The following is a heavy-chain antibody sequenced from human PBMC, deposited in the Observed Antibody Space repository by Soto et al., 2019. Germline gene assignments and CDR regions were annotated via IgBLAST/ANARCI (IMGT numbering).Heavy chain of an antibody. CDR1: GGSISSYY. CDR2: IYYSGST. J-gene: IGHJ5*02. V-gene: IGHV4-59*01. CDR3: ARLTLLPMLDP. D-gene: IGHD3-9*01. Sequence: ASETLSLTCTVSGGSISSYYWSWIRQPPGKGLEWIGYIYYSGSTNYNPSLKSRVTISVDTSKDQFSLKLSSVTAADTAVYYCARLTLLPMLDPWGQGTLVTLSS.